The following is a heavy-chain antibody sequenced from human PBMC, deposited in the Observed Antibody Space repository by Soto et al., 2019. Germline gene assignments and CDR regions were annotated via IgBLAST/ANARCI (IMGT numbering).Heavy chain of an antibody. CDR1: GFISSSYW. V-gene: IGHV3-74*01. CDR2: INRDGSRT. D-gene: IGHD1-1*01. CDR3: ARGVNGYYCVDY. Sequence: EVQLVESGGNVLQPGGSLRLSCAASGFISSSYWMHWVRQAPGKGLVWVSRINRDGSRTDYAGSVKGRFAVSRDNAKNTVLLQMNSLRADDTAVYYCARGVNGYYCVDYWGQGTRVTVSS. J-gene: IGHJ4*02.